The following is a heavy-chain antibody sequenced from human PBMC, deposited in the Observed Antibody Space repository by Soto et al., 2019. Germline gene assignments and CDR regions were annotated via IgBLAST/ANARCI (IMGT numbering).Heavy chain of an antibody. CDR2: IIPIFGTT. V-gene: IGHV1-69*01. J-gene: IGHJ4*02. D-gene: IGHD2-21*02. CDR3: ARGLYCGGGCYSHFDC. Sequence: VQLVQSGAEVKKPGSSVKVSCKASGGTFSNYPFIWVRQAPGQGLDWMGGIIPIFGTTDYGQRFQGRVTITADDSTNTAYMELSSLRSDDTAVYYCARGLYCGGGCYSHFDCWGQGTLVTVSS. CDR1: GGTFSNYP.